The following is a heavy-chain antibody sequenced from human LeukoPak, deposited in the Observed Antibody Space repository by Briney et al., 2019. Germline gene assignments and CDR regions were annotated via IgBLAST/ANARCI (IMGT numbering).Heavy chain of an antibody. CDR1: GFTFVDHA. D-gene: IGHD5-18*01. Sequence: GSLSLSCRGYGFTFVDHAMSWVRQAPGKGLEWVGFIRSKAYRGTTEYAASVKGRFTISRDDSTSIAYLQMNSLRIEDTAVYYCARGPIQLWIHNAMDVWGQGTTVTVSS. CDR2: IRSKAYRGTT. J-gene: IGHJ6*02. CDR3: ARGPIQLWIHNAMDV. V-gene: IGHV3-49*04.